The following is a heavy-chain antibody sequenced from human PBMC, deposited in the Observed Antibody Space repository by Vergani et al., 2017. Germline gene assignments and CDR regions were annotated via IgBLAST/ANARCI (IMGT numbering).Heavy chain of an antibody. D-gene: IGHD6-13*01. Sequence: EVQLVEGGGGRVKPGGSLRLSCAASGFTFSSYSMNWVRQAPGKGLEWVSSISSSSSYIYYADSVKGRFTLSRDNAKNSLYLQMNSLRAEDTAVYYCARDRSSWYVDYYYYGMDVWGQGTTVTVSS. V-gene: IGHV3-21*01. CDR2: ISSSSSYI. CDR3: ARDRSSWYVDYYYYGMDV. J-gene: IGHJ6*02. CDR1: GFTFSSYS.